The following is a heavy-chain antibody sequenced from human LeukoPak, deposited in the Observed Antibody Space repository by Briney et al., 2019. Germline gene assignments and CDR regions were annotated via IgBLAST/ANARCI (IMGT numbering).Heavy chain of an antibody. Sequence: SETLSLTCTVSGGSISSGGYYWSWIRQHPGKGLEWIGYIYYSGSTYYNPSLKSRVTISVDTSKNQFSLKLSSVTAADTAVYYCARGGRGKSGFGCWGQGTLVTVSS. CDR3: ARGGRGKSGFGC. V-gene: IGHV4-31*03. CDR2: IYYSGST. J-gene: IGHJ4*02. D-gene: IGHD2-15*01. CDR1: GGSISSGGYY.